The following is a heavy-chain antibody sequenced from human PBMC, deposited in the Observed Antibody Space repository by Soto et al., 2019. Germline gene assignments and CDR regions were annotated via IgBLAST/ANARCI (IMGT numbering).Heavy chain of an antibody. V-gene: IGHV4-59*01. CDR1: GGSISSYY. CDR2: IYYSGST. CDR3: ARDFGTPSYYGMDV. D-gene: IGHD3-10*01. J-gene: IGHJ6*02. Sequence: PSESLSLTCTVSGGSISSYYWGWIRQPPGKGLEWIGYIYYSGSTNYNPSLKSRVTISVDTSKNQFSLKLSSVTAADTAVYYCARDFGTPSYYGMDVWGQGTTVTVSS.